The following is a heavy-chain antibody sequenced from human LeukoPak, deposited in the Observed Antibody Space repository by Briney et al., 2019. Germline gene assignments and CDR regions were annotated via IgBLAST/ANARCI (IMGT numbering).Heavy chain of an antibody. Sequence: SETLSLTCTVSGGSISSGGYYWSWIRQPPGKGLEWIGHIYYSGSTYYNPSLKSRLNISVDTSKNHFSLQLSSVTAADTALYYCARDYGDCFDYWGQGTLVTVSS. J-gene: IGHJ4*02. V-gene: IGHV4-31*03. D-gene: IGHD4-17*01. CDR3: ARDYGDCFDY. CDR2: IYYSGST. CDR1: GGSISSGGYY.